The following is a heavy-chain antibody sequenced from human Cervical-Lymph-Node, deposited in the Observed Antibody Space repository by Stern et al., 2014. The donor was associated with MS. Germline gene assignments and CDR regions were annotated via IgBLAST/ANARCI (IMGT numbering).Heavy chain of an antibody. D-gene: IGHD5-18*01. V-gene: IGHV3-7*01. J-gene: IGHJ4*02. CDR3: ARARGYSYVTSY. CDR2: IKQDGSEK. CDR1: GFTFSSYW. Sequence: EVQLVESGGGLVKTGGSLRVSWAAYGFTFSSYWMRWVRQDPGKGLEWKANIKQDGSEKYYVDSVKGRFTISRDNAKNSLYLQMNSLRAEDTAVYYCARARGYSYVTSYWGQGTLVTVSS.